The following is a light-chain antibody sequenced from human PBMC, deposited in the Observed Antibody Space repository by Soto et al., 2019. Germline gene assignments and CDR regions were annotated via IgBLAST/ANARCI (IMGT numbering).Light chain of an antibody. CDR1: ERVASN. CDR2: GAS. V-gene: IGKV3-15*01. Sequence: TRSLYAKGRDALCGRASERVASNYLAWYQQKPGQAPRLLIYGASTRATGIPARFSGSGSGTDFNLTITCLQSDDFAVYNCQQYYQWPRRFGEGTKVDIK. CDR3: QQYYQWPRR. J-gene: IGKJ1*01.